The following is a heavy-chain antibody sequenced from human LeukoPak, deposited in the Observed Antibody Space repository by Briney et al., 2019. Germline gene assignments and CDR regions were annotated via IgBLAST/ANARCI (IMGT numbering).Heavy chain of an antibody. V-gene: IGHV4-34*01. J-gene: IGHJ2*01. CDR1: GGSFSGYY. CDR2: INHSGST. CDR3: ARGVGSYGLWRKYFDL. Sequence: PSETLSLTCAVYGGSFSGYYWSWIRQPPGKGLEWIGEINHSGSTNYNPSLKSRVTISVDTSKNQFSLKLSSVTAADTAVYYCARGVGSYGLWRKYFDLWGSGTLVTVSS. D-gene: IGHD1-26*01.